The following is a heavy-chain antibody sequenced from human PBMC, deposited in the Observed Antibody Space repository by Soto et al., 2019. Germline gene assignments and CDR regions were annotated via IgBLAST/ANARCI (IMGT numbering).Heavy chain of an antibody. D-gene: IGHD6-13*01. V-gene: IGHV4-59*01. CDR2: IYQSGST. CDR3: ATESRRGLGAVGDIEY. Sequence: QVQLQESGPGLVKPSEPLSLTCSVSGGSMNTYFWTWIRQPPGKGLEGIGHIYQSGSTDYNPSLKSRVTIAVAASKNRLTLKLTSVTAADTAVYCCATESRRGLGAVGDIEYWGQGVLVAVSS. CDR1: GGSMNTYF. J-gene: IGHJ4*02.